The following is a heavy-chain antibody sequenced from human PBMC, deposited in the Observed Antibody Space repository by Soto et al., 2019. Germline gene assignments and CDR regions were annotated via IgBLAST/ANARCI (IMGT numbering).Heavy chain of an antibody. CDR2: ISSGRPTI. CDR1: GFTFSSYG. CDR3: ARGGAARPDY. Sequence: EVQLVESGGGLVKQGGSLRLSCAASGFTFSSYGMNRVRQAPGNGLEWVSYISSGRPTIQYADSVKGRFTISRDNAQNSLYLQMSNLRDEDTAVYYCARGGAARPDYWGQGTLDTVS. V-gene: IGHV3-48*02. D-gene: IGHD6-6*01. J-gene: IGHJ4*02.